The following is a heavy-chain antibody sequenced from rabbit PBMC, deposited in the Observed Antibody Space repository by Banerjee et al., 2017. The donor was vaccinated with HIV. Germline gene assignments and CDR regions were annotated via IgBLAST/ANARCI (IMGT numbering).Heavy chain of an antibody. J-gene: IGHJ4*01. CDR3: ARDLASVVGWNFSL. V-gene: IGHV1S45*01. CDR1: GLDFSSSYW. D-gene: IGHD3-1*01. Sequence: QEQLEESGGGLVKPEGSLTLTCMSSGLDFSSSYWICWVRQSPGKGLEWIACIDTGSSGFSYFASWAKGRFTISKTSSTTVTLQMTSLTAADTATYFCARDLASVVGWNFSLWGPGTLVTVS. CDR2: IDTGSSGFS.